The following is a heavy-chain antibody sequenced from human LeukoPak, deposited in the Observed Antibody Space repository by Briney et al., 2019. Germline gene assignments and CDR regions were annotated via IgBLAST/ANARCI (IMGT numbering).Heavy chain of an antibody. Sequence: GRSLRLSCTVSGFTVSSNSMSWVRQAPGKGLEWVSFIYSDNTHYSDSVKGRFTISRDNSKNTLYLQMNSLRAEDTAVYYCARRAGAYSHPYDYWGRGTLVTVSS. J-gene: IGHJ4*02. CDR2: IYSDNT. D-gene: IGHD4/OR15-4a*01. CDR3: ARRAGAYSHPYDY. CDR1: GFTVSSNS. V-gene: IGHV3-53*01.